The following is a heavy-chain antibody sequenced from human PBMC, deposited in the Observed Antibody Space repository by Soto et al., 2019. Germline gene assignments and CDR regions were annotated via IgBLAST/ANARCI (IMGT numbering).Heavy chain of an antibody. J-gene: IGHJ4*02. V-gene: IGHV3-15*07. CDR3: FGRTYYYDSSGYPTLFDY. CDR2: IKSKTDGGTT. D-gene: IGHD3-22*01. Sequence: GGSLRLSCAASGFTFSNAWMNWVRQAPGKGLEWVGRIKSKTDGGTTDYAAPVKGRFTISRDDSKNTLYLQMNSLKTEDTAVYYCFGRTYYYDSSGYPTLFDYWGQGTLVTVSS. CDR1: GFTFSNAW.